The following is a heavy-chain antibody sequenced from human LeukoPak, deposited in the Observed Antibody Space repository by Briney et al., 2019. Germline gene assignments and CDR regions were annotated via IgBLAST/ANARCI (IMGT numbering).Heavy chain of an antibody. CDR2: IYSGGST. V-gene: IGHV3-53*04. D-gene: IGHD1-1*01. CDR1: GFTVSSNY. J-gene: IGHJ4*02. CDR3: ARGGTGTTGEGYFDY. Sequence: PGGSLRLSCAASGFTVSSNYMSWVRQAPGKGLEWVSVIYSGGSTYYSDSVKGRFTISRHNSKNTLYLQMNSLRAEDTAVYYCARGGTGTTGEGYFDYWGQGTLVTVSS.